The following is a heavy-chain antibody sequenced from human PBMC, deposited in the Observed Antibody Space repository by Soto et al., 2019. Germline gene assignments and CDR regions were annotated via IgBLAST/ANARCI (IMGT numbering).Heavy chain of an antibody. J-gene: IGHJ5*02. V-gene: IGHV3-23*01. CDR3: AKDHRPNWFDP. CDR1: GFTFSNAW. CDR2: ISGSGGST. Sequence: HPGGSLRLSCAASGFTFSNAWMSWVRQAPGKGLEWVSAISGSGGSTYYADSVKGRFTISRDNSKNTLYLQMNSLRAEDTAVYYCAKDHRPNWFDPWGQGTLVTVSS.